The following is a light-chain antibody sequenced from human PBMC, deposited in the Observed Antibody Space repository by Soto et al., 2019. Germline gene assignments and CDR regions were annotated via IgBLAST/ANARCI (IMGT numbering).Light chain of an antibody. CDR3: SSYTSSSPPVV. CDR2: DVS. V-gene: IGLV2-14*01. J-gene: IGLJ2*01. CDR1: SSDVGGYNY. Sequence: QSVLTQPASVSGSPGQSITISCTGTSSDVGGYNYVSWYPQHPGKAPKLMIYDVSNRPSGVSNRFSGSKSGNTASLTISGLQAEDEAYYYCSSYTSSSPPVVFGGGTKRTVL.